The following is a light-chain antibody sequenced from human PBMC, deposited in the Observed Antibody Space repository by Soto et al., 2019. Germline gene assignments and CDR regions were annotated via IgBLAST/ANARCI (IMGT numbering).Light chain of an antibody. CDR2: GAS. CDR3: QRYGSAPLT. V-gene: IGKV3-20*01. Sequence: EIVLTQSPGTLSLSPGERATLSCRASQNVNNNYLAWYQQKPGQAPRLLIYGASRRATDIPDRFSGSGSGTDFTLTISGLEPEDSAVYSCQRYGSAPLTFGGGTKVEIK. J-gene: IGKJ4*01. CDR1: QNVNNNY.